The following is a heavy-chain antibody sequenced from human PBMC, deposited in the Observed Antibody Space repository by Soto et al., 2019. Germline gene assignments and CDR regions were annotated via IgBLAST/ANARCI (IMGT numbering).Heavy chain of an antibody. CDR2: ISASGGST. V-gene: IGHV3-23*01. CDR1: GFTFRTYA. Sequence: PGGSLRLSCAASGFTFRTYAMSWVRQAPGKGPEWVSGISASGGSTYYADSVKGRFTISRDNSKNTLYLQMNSLRAEDTAVYHCAKVSLDGIGGSRVRQPFDYWGQGALVTVSS. CDR3: AKVSLDGIGGSRVRQPFDY. D-gene: IGHD2-15*01. J-gene: IGHJ4*02.